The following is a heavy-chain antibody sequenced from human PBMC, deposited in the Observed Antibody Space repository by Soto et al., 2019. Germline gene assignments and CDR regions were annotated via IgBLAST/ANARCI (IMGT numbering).Heavy chain of an antibody. CDR1: ASSISSSPDY. J-gene: IGHJ4*02. CDR3: ASTRVYSSGWYYFDY. D-gene: IGHD6-19*01. Sequence: QVQLQESGPGLVKPSETLSLTCTVSASSISSSPDYWGWIRQPPGKGLEWIGGIYYGGGTYYNPPPQSRDTISVEPSKNRFSRKLTSMTAADTAVYYRASTRVYSSGWYYFDYWGQGILVTVSS. CDR2: IYYGGGT. V-gene: IGHV4-39*01.